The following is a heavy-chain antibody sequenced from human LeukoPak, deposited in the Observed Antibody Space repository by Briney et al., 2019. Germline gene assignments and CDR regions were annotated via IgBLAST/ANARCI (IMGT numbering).Heavy chain of an antibody. D-gene: IGHD5-18*01. CDR3: ARLRYSFGLYYFDY. CDR2: IYNDGST. CDR1: GFTVSSNY. Sequence: GGSLRLSCAASGFTVSSNYMSWVRQAPGKGLEWVSVIYNDGSTYYADSVKGRSTISRDNSKNTLYLQMNSLRAEDTAVYYCARLRYSFGLYYFDYWGQGTLVTVS. J-gene: IGHJ4*02. V-gene: IGHV3-53*01.